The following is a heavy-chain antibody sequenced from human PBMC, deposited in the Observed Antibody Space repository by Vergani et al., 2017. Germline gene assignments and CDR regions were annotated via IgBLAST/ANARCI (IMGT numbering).Heavy chain of an antibody. Sequence: QVQLRESGPGLVKPSETLSLRCTVSGGSISSYYWGWIRQPPGKGVEWCGYLYYSGSTNYNPSPKSRVTISVDTSKNHFSLKLSSVTAAATAVDYCARVWIVNDAFDIWGQGTMVTVSS. CDR1: GGSISSYY. CDR2: LYYSGST. D-gene: IGHD2-15*01. J-gene: IGHJ3*02. CDR3: ARVWIVNDAFDI. V-gene: IGHV4-59*01.